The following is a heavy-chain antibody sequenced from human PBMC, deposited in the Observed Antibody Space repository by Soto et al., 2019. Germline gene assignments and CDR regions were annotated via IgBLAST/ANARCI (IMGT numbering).Heavy chain of an antibody. Sequence: QVQLVQSGAEVKKPGASVKVSCEASGYTFTSYDINWVRQATGQGLEWMGWMNPNSGNTGYAQKFQGRVTMTRNTSISTAYMELSSLRSEDTAVYYCARLPSIDYGDYDRDYWGQGTLVTVSS. CDR3: ARLPSIDYGDYDRDY. V-gene: IGHV1-8*01. CDR1: GYTFTSYD. CDR2: MNPNSGNT. J-gene: IGHJ4*02. D-gene: IGHD4-17*01.